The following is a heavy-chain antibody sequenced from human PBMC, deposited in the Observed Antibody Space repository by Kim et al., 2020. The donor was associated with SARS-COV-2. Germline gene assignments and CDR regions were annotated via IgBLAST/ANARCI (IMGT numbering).Heavy chain of an antibody. CDR3: AKDYDMGWLQLQSYYGMDV. V-gene: IGHV3-30*18. Sequence: GGSLRLSCAASGFTFSSYGMHWVRQAPGKGLEWVAVISYDGSNKYYADSVKGRFTISRDNSKNTLYLQMNSLRAEDTAVYYCAKDYDMGWLQLQSYYGMDVWGQGTTVTVSS. D-gene: IGHD5-12*01. CDR1: GFTFSSYG. J-gene: IGHJ6*02. CDR2: ISYDGSNK.